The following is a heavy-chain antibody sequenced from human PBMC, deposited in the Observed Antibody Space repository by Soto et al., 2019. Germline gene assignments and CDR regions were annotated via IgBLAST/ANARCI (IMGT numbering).Heavy chain of an antibody. V-gene: IGHV3-66*01. CDR2: IYSGGST. CDR1: GFTVSSNY. D-gene: IGHD3-3*01. CDR3: ARGPSENNYDFWSGYYHYYYYYMDV. Sequence: GGSLRLSCAASGFTVSSNYMSWVRQAPGKGLEWVSVIYSGGSTYYADSVKGRFTISRDNSKNTLYLQMNSLRAEDTAVYYCARGPSENNYDFWSGYYHYYYYYMDVWGKGTTVTVSS. J-gene: IGHJ6*03.